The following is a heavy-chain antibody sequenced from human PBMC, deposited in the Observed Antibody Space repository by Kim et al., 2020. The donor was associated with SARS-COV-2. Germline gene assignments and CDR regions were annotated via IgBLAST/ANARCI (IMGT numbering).Heavy chain of an antibody. Sequence: SVKVSCKASGGIFSSYGMSWVRQAAGQGLEWMGGIIPIFGTTNYAQKFQGRVTITADKSTSTAYMELRRLRSEDTAVYYCARVVDLDSRGEYFDYWGQGTLVTVSS. J-gene: IGHJ4*02. CDR1: GGIFSSYG. D-gene: IGHD3-22*01. CDR3: ARVVDLDSRGEYFDY. CDR2: IIPIFGTT. V-gene: IGHV1-69*06.